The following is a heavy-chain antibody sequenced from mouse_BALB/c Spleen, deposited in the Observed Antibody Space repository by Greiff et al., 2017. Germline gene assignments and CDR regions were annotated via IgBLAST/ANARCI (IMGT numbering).Heavy chain of an antibody. CDR3: ARGHYYGSSYYFDY. CDR2: ISSGGST. Sequence: VESGGGLVKPGGSLKLSCAASGFTFSSYAMSWVRQTPEKRLEWVASISSGGSTYYPDSVKGRFTISRDNARNILYLQMSSLRSEDTAMYYCARGHYYGSSYYFDYWGQGTTLTVSS. J-gene: IGHJ2*01. CDR1: GFTFSSYA. D-gene: IGHD1-1*01. V-gene: IGHV5-6-5*01.